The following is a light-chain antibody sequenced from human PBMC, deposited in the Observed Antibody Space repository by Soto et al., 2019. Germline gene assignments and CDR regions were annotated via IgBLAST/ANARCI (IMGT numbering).Light chain of an antibody. V-gene: IGKV1-5*01. J-gene: IGKJ2*01. CDR1: QSISSW. CDR3: QQYNSYPYT. CDR2: DAY. Sequence: DIQMTQSPSTLYASVGDRVTITCRASQSISSWLAWYQQKPGKAPKLLIYDAYSLESGVPSRFSGSGSGTEFPLPISSLQPDDFATYYCQQYNSYPYTFGQGTKLEIK.